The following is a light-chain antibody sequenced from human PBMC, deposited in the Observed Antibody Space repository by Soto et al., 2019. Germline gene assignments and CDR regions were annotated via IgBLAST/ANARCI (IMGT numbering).Light chain of an antibody. CDR3: SSDTSRSTLVV. Sequence: QSALTQPASVSGSPGQSITISCTGTSSDVGGYNYVSWYQQHPGKAPKLMIYDVSNRPSGVSNRFSGSKSGNTASLTISGLQAEDEADYYCSSDTSRSTLVVFCGGTKLTVL. J-gene: IGLJ2*01. CDR1: SSDVGGYNY. CDR2: DVS. V-gene: IGLV2-14*01.